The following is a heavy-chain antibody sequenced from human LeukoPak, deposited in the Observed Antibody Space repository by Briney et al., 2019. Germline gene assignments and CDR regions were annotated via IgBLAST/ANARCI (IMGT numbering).Heavy chain of an antibody. CDR1: GFTFSSYG. Sequence: GESLRLSCAASGFTFSSYGMHWVRQAPGKGLEWVAFIRYDGSNKYYADSVKGRFTISRDNSKNTLYLQMNSLRAEDTAVYYCANSRYYYDSSGYYDIDYWGQGTLVTVSS. D-gene: IGHD3-22*01. V-gene: IGHV3-30*02. CDR2: IRYDGSNK. CDR3: ANSRYYYDSSGYYDIDY. J-gene: IGHJ4*02.